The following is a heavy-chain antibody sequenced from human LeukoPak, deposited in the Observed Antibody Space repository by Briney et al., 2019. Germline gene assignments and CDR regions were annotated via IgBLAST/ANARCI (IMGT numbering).Heavy chain of an antibody. D-gene: IGHD5-18*01. CDR1: GFTFSSYG. V-gene: IGHV3-30*03. CDR3: ARDPNSLFKRGYSYGSPDY. Sequence: GGSLRLSCAGSGFTFSSYGMHWVRQAPGKGLEWVAVISVDGSNKYYADSVKGRFTISRDNSKNTLYLQMNSLRAEDTAVYYCARDPNSLFKRGYSYGSPDYWGQGTLVTVSS. CDR2: ISVDGSNK. J-gene: IGHJ4*02.